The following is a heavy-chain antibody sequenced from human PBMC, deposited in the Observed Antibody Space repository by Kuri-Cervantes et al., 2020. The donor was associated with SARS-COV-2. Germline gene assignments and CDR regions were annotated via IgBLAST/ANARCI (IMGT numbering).Heavy chain of an antibody. J-gene: IGHJ6*02. V-gene: IGHV1-3*01. CDR3: AKGAYYDSSGYYPRGYYYYAMDV. CDR2: INAGNGAT. CDR1: GYSFTTYA. D-gene: IGHD3-22*01. Sequence: ASVKVSCKASGYSFTTYAIHWVRQAPGQGLEWMGWINAGNGATKYSRKFQNRVTITRDTSANTGYMQLSSLRSEDTAAYYCAKGAYYDSSGYYPRGYYYYAMDVWGQGTTVTVSS.